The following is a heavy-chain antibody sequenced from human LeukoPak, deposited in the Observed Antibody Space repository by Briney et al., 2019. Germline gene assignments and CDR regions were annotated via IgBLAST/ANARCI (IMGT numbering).Heavy chain of an antibody. CDR3: ARDPEWPPGAFDI. Sequence: PGGSLRLSCAASGFTVSSNYMSWVPQAQGMGLEWGSVLYSGGSTYYADSGKGRFTISRDNSKNTLYLQMNSMRAEDTAVYYCARDPEWPPGAFDIWGQGTMVTVSS. CDR2: LYSGGST. CDR1: GFTVSSNY. J-gene: IGHJ3*02. D-gene: IGHD3-3*01. V-gene: IGHV3-53*01.